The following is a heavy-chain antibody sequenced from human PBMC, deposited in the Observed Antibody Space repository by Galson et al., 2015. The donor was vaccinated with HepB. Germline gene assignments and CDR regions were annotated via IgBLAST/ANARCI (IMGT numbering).Heavy chain of an antibody. V-gene: IGHV3-23*01. CDR3: TRLGDLSGYSSL. CDR2: ISGSGGST. Sequence: SLRLSCAASGFTFNYHAMNWVRQAPGKGLEWVASISGSGGSTYYADSVKGRFTVSRDDSKNTAYMQMNSLKTEDTAVYYCTRLGDLSGYSSLWGQGTLVTVSS. CDR1: GFTFNYHA. J-gene: IGHJ4*02. D-gene: IGHD6-13*01.